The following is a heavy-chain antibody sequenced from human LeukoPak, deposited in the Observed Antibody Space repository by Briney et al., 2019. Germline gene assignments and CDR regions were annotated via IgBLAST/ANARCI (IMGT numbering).Heavy chain of an antibody. CDR1: GGPISRYY. CDR2: IYYSGST. D-gene: IGHD6-25*01. V-gene: IGHV4-59*01. J-gene: IGHJ5*02. CDR3: ARDPGRRGSGLA. Sequence: SVTLTLPCTVSGGPISRYYLNWIRQPPGKALEWVGHIYYSGSTSYNPSLKSRVTISVDTSKNQFSLRLDSVTAADTAVYYCARDPGRRGSGLAWGQGSLVTVSS.